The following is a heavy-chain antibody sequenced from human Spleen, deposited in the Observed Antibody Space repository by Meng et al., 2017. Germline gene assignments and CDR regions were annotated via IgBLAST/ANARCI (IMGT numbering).Heavy chain of an antibody. J-gene: IGHJ4*02. CDR3: ARESPGLRGNFFDY. D-gene: IGHD3-16*01. CDR1: GFTFSYYP. CDR2: ISSSGTI. Sequence: GGSLRLSCAASGFTFSYYPMNWIRQAPGKGLDWISYISSSGTIYYADSVKGRFTISRDNAKNSLYLQMNSLRAEDTAVYYCARESPGLRGNFFDYWGQGTLVTVSS. V-gene: IGHV3-11*01.